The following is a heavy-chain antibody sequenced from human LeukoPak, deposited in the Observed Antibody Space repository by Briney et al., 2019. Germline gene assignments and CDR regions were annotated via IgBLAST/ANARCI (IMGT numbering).Heavy chain of an antibody. D-gene: IGHD3-16*02. CDR1: GYSIRNVYF. J-gene: IGHJ5*02. CDR2: IHQSGST. Sequence: SETLSLTCTVSGYSIRNVYFWGWVRQSPGKGLEWIENIHQSGSTSYNPSLKSRVTISVDTSKNQFSLKLSSVTAADTAVYYCARLEITFGGVIASWGQGTLVTVSS. CDR3: ARLEITFGGVIAS. V-gene: IGHV4-38-2*02.